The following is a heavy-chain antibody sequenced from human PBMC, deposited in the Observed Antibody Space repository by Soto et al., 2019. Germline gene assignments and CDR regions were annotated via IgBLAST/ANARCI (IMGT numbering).Heavy chain of an antibody. CDR3: ACLRMSRGPCDF. V-gene: IGHV3-74*03. CDR2: INSDGSTT. J-gene: IGHJ4*02. Sequence: EVQLVESGGGLVQPGESLRLSCAASGFTFSSSWMHWVRQAPGKGLVWVSRINSDGSTTQYADSVRGRFTISRDNAKNTLFLEVNSLTIEDTAVYFCACLRMSRGPCDFWGQGTLVTVSS. D-gene: IGHD3-10*01. CDR1: GFTFSSSW.